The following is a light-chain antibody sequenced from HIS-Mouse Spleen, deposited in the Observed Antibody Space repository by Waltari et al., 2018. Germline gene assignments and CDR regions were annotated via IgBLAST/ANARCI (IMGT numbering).Light chain of an antibody. CDR1: SSNLGSNT. J-gene: IGLJ2*01. V-gene: IGLV1-44*01. Sequence: QSVLTQPPSASGTPGQRVTISCSGSSSNLGSNTVTWYQQLPGTAPKLLIYRNNQRPSWVPDRVSGSKSGTSASLAISGLQSEDEADYYCAAWDDSLNGPVFGGGTKLTVL. CDR2: RNN. CDR3: AAWDDSLNGPV.